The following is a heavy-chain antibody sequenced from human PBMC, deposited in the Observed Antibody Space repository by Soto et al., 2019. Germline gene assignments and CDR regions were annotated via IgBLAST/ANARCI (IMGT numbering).Heavy chain of an antibody. D-gene: IGHD6-19*01. Sequence: QVQLVQSGAEVKKPGASVKVSCKASGYTFTSYDINWVRQATGQGLEWMGWMNPNSGNTGYAQKFQGRVTMTRNTSIGTAYLELSSLRSADTAVYYCAREQWLEPGYYYGMDVWGQGTTVTVSS. CDR3: AREQWLEPGYYYGMDV. CDR1: GYTFTSYD. J-gene: IGHJ6*02. V-gene: IGHV1-8*01. CDR2: MNPNSGNT.